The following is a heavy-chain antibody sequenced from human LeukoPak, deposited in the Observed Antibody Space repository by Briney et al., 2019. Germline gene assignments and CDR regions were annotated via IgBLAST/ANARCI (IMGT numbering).Heavy chain of an antibody. Sequence: ASVKVSCKASGYTFTSYGISWVRRAPGQGLEWMGWISAYNGNTNYAQKLQGRVTITADESTSTAYMELSSLRSEDTAVYYCARGTDYFDYWGQGTLVTVSS. CDR2: ISAYNGNT. J-gene: IGHJ4*02. CDR1: GYTFTSYG. CDR3: ARGTDYFDY. V-gene: IGHV1-18*01.